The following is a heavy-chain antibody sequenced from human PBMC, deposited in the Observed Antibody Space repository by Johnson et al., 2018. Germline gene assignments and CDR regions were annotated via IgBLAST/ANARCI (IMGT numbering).Heavy chain of an antibody. CDR3: ARGNGDWDVGVLHH. J-gene: IGHJ1*01. V-gene: IGHV3-23*04. D-gene: IGHD3/OR15-3a*01. CDR2: IRGGGDST. Sequence: VQLVESGGGLVQPGGSLRLSCAASGFTFGTYAMSWVRQTLGKGLEWVSAIRGGGDSTYYADSVKGRFTISRDNSKNTLYLQMNSLRAEDTALDYCARGNGDWDVGVLHHWGQGTLVTVSS. CDR1: GFTFGTYA.